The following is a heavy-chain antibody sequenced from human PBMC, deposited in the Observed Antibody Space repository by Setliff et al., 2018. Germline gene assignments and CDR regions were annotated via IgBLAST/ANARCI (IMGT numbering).Heavy chain of an antibody. CDR3: SRLVRFCTKTACQRLSGGEF. D-gene: IGHD3-3*01. J-gene: IGHJ4*02. V-gene: IGHV1-18*01. Sequence: GASVKVSCKASGYTFDTYGITWVRQVPGQGLEWMGWITSATGKTYSAEKFQDRVTLTTDTSTSTAYLELRSLGSDDTAVYYCSRLVRFCTKTACQRLSGGEFWGQGTLVTVSS. CDR1: GYTFDTYG. CDR2: ITSATGKT.